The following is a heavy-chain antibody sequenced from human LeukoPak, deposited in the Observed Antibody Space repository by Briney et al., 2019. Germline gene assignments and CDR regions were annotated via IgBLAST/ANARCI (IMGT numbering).Heavy chain of an antibody. CDR1: GYSISSGYY. J-gene: IGHJ4*02. V-gene: IGHV4-38-2*02. CDR3: ARIQGELAVRYFDY. D-gene: IGHD1-26*01. Sequence: PSETLSLTCTVSGYSISSGYYWGWIRQPPGKGLEWIGSIYHSGSTYYNPSLKSRVTISVDTSKNQFSLKLSSVTAADTAVYYCARIQGELAVRYFDYWGQGALVSVSS. CDR2: IYHSGST.